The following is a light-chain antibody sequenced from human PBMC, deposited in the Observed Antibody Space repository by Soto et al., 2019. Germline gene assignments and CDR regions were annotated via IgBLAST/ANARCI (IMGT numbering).Light chain of an antibody. J-gene: IGKJ1*01. CDR3: QQYDTYWGT. Sequence: DIQMTQSPSSLSASVGDSVTITCRTSQTINNYLNWYQQKPGKAPKLLVYSASSLQSGVPSRFSGSGSGTEFTLTISSLQPDDFATYYCQQYDTYWGTFGQGTKVDIK. V-gene: IGKV1-39*01. CDR1: QTINNY. CDR2: SAS.